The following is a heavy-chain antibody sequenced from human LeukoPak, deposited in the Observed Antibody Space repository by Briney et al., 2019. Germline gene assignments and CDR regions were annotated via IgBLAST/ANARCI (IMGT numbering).Heavy chain of an antibody. J-gene: IGHJ4*02. CDR3: ASLYRVAVASGDY. D-gene: IGHD6-19*01. V-gene: IGHV4-34*01. Sequence: SETLSLTCAVYGGSFRGYYWSWIRQPPGKGLEWIGEINHSGSTNYNPSLKSRVTISVDTSKNQFSLKLSSVTAADTAVYYCASLYRVAVASGDYWGQGTLVTVSS. CDR1: GGSFRGYY. CDR2: INHSGST.